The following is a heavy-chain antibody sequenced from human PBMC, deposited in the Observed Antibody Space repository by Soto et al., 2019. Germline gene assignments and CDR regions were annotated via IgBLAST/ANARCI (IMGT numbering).Heavy chain of an antibody. CDR2: ISYEGSNT. V-gene: IGHV3-30-3*01. D-gene: IGHD1-1*01. J-gene: IGHJ6*02. CDR3: ARVSPGNNLYYFSGLDF. Sequence: QVHLVESGGGVVQPGKSLRLSCVASGFTFDTYGIHWVRQAPGKGLQWVALISYEGSNTYYADSVRGRFTISRDNSKNAVYLQVNTLRPVDTGVYYCARVSPGNNLYYFSGLDFWGQGTPVTVSS. CDR1: GFTFDTYG.